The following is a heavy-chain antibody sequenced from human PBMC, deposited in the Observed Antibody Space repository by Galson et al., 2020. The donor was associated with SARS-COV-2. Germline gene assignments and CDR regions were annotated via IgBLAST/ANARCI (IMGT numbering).Heavy chain of an antibody. Sequence: ASVKVSCKASGYTFTSYGISWVRQAPGQGLEWMGWISAYNGNTNYGQKLQGRVTMTTDTSTSTAYMELRSLRSDDTAVYYCAREAGNVAVAGRNDYWGQGTLVTVSS. CDR1: GYTFTSYG. V-gene: IGHV1-18*01. CDR2: ISAYNGNT. CDR3: AREAGNVAVAGRNDY. J-gene: IGHJ4*02. D-gene: IGHD6-19*01.